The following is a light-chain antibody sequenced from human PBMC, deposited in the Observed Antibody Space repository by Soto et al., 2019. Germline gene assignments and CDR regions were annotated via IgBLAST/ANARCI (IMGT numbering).Light chain of an antibody. CDR3: HNYGSAPLT. CDR1: QGISSY. J-gene: IGKJ4*01. V-gene: IGKV1-27*01. Sequence: DIQMTQSPSSLSASVGDRVTITCRASQGISSYLAWYRQKPGKVPEVLIYSASALQSGVPSRFSGSGSGTDFTLTISSLQPEDVATYYCHNYGSAPLTFGGGTKVEIK. CDR2: SAS.